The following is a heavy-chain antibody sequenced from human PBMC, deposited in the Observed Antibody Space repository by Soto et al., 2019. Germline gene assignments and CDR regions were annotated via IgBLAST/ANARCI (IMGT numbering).Heavy chain of an antibody. CDR1: GGSISSGGYY. D-gene: IGHD1-26*01. CDR3: AKGTSYKDWFAP. CDR2: IYYSGST. J-gene: IGHJ5*02. Sequence: QVQLQESGPGLVKPSQSLSLTCTVSGGSISSGGYYWSWIRQHPGKGLEWIGYIYYSGSTYYNPSLKRQVTIAVNTSKNQFSLKLSSVTAADTAVYYCAKGTSYKDWFAPWGQGTLVTVSS. V-gene: IGHV4-31*01.